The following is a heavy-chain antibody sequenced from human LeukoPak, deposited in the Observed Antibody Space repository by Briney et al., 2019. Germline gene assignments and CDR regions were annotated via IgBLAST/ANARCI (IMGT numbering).Heavy chain of an antibody. CDR2: INHSGST. D-gene: IGHD2-15*01. CDR3: ARGRGGPNFQH. V-gene: IGHV4-34*01. CDR1: GGSFSGYY. Sequence: SETLSLTCAVYGGSFSGYYWSWIRQPPGKGLEWIGEINHSGSTNYNPSLKSRVTISVDTSKNQFSLKLSSVTAADTAVYYCARGRGGPNFQHWGQGTLVTVSS. J-gene: IGHJ1*01.